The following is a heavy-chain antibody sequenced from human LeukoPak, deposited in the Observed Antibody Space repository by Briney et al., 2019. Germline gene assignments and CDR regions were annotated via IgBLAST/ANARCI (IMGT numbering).Heavy chain of an antibody. CDR1: GFSFTNTW. Sequence: GGSLRLSCEASGFSFTNTWMSWVRQAPGKGLEWVSVFYVGGATYYADSVKGRFTISRDNSENTLYLQMKSLRAEDTAVYYCARGDGYNFFDYWGQGTLVTVSS. J-gene: IGHJ4*02. CDR3: ARGDGYNFFDY. CDR2: FYVGGAT. D-gene: IGHD5-24*01. V-gene: IGHV3-53*01.